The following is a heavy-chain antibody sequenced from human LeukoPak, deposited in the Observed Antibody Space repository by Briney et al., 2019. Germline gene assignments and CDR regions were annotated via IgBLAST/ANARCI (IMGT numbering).Heavy chain of an antibody. Sequence: PGRSLRLSCAASGFTFSTYGMHWVRQAPGKGLEWVAVIWFDGSNKYYADSVKGRFTISRDNSKNTLYLQMNSLRAEDTAVYYCARDQDRNYYDSSGYLAYWGQGTLVTVSS. CDR3: ARDQDRNYYDSSGYLAY. D-gene: IGHD3-22*01. CDR1: GFTFSTYG. V-gene: IGHV3-33*01. J-gene: IGHJ4*02. CDR2: IWFDGSNK.